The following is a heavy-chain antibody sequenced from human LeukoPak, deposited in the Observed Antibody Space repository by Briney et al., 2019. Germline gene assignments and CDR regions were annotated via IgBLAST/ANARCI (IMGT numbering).Heavy chain of an antibody. J-gene: IGHJ4*02. CDR3: ARGGRGR. D-gene: IGHD5-12*01. CDR2: INWSGEST. CDR1: GFTFDEYG. Sequence: PGGSLRLSCAASGFTFDEYGMTWVRRAPGKGLEWVCGINWSGESTGYADSVKGRFTISRDNAKNSLYLQMNSLRADDTAIYYCARGGRGRWGQGTLVTVSS. V-gene: IGHV3-20*04.